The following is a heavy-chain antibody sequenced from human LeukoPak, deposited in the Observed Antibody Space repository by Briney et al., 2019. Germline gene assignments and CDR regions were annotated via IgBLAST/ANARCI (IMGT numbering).Heavy chain of an antibody. CDR1: GFTFSDTY. Sequence: GGSLRLSCSTSGFTFSDTYMSWIRQAPGKGLEWVSYISSSGGTIYYADSVKGRFTISRDNAKSSLYLQMNSLTAEDTAVYYCARDAIGGSCDYWGQGTLVTVSS. CDR2: ISSSGGTI. CDR3: ARDAIGGSCDY. D-gene: IGHD2-15*01. V-gene: IGHV3-11*01. J-gene: IGHJ4*02.